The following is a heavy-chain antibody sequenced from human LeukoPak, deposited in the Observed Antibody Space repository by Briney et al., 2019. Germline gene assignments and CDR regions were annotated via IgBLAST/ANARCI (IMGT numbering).Heavy chain of an antibody. CDR1: GGTFSSYA. CDR2: IIPIFGTA. D-gene: IGHD3-10*01. CDR3: ARDQEVRGVIFYYGMDV. Sequence: ASVNVSCTASGGTFSSYAISWVRQAPGQGLEWMGGIIPIFGTANYAQKFQGRVTITADESTSTAYMELSSLRSEDTAVYYCARDQEVRGVIFYYGMDVWGQGTTVTVSS. V-gene: IGHV1-69*13. J-gene: IGHJ6*02.